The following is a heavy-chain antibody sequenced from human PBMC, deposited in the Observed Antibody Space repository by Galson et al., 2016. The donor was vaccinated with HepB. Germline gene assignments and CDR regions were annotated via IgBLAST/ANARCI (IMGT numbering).Heavy chain of an antibody. CDR1: GFNFNSYG. Sequence: SLRLSCAASGFNFNSYGMHWVRQAPGKGLEWVALVWYDEINKFYRDSVKGRFTISRDNSKNTLYLQMNNLRAEDTAVYYCASGTTMTPDYFDYWGQGTLVTVSS. CDR2: VWYDEINK. V-gene: IGHV3-33*01. CDR3: ASGTTMTPDYFDY. D-gene: IGHD4-17*01. J-gene: IGHJ4*02.